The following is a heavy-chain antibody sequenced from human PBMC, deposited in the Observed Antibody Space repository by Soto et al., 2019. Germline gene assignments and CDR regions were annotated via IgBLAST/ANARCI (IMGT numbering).Heavy chain of an antibody. J-gene: IGHJ3*02. CDR1: GFIFSSYG. V-gene: IGHV3-30*03. CDR3: ATIAVPPDFDT. D-gene: IGHD6-19*01. CDR2: MSFDGSIK. Sequence: HPGGSLRLCCAASGFIFSSYGMNWVRQAPGKGLEWVAVMSFDGSIKYYADSVKGRFTISRDNSKNTLYLQMNSLRAEDTAVYYCATIAVPPDFDTWGQGTMVTVSS.